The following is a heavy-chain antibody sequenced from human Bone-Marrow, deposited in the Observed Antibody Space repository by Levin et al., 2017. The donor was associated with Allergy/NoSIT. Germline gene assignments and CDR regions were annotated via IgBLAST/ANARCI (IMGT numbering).Heavy chain of an antibody. V-gene: IGHV3-9*01. CDR3: AKDSEHGLASGSGADGFDI. D-gene: IGHD2-15*01. Sequence: GGSLRLSCAASGFTFDDYAMHWVRQAPGKGLEWVSGISRNSGSICYADSVKGRFTISRDNAKNSLYLQMNSLRAEDTALYYCAKDSEHGLASGSGADGFDIWGQGTMVTVSS. CDR2: ISRNSGSI. CDR1: GFTFDDYA. J-gene: IGHJ3*02.